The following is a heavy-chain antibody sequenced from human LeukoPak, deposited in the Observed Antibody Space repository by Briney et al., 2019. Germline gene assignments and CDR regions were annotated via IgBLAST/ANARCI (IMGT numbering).Heavy chain of an antibody. Sequence: GGSLRLSCAASGFPFSNNVMSWVRQAPGRGLDWLSAIRAGGDTYYADSVKGRFTISRDNSKNMLYLQMNSLRAEDTAVYYCAKTFPYGTTWYGFCDYWGQGALVTVSS. V-gene: IGHV3-23*01. CDR2: IRAGGDT. CDR3: AKTFPYGTTWYGFCDY. J-gene: IGHJ4*02. D-gene: IGHD3-3*01. CDR1: GFPFSNNV.